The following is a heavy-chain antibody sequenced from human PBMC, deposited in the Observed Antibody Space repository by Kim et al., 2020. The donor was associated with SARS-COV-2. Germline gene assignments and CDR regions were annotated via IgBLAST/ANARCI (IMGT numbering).Heavy chain of an antibody. CDR2: IKSKTDGGTT. CDR3: TTDRWSYFDAFDI. CDR1: GFTFSNAW. J-gene: IGHJ3*02. D-gene: IGHD1-26*01. Sequence: GGSLRLSCAASGFTFSNAWMSWVRQAPGKGLEWVGRIKSKTDGGTTDYAAPVKGRFTISRDDSKNTLYLQMNSLKTEDTAVYYCTTDRWSYFDAFDIWGQGTMVTVSS. V-gene: IGHV3-15*01.